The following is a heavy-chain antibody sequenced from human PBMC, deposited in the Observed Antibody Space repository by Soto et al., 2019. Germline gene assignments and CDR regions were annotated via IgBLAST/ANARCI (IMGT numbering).Heavy chain of an antibody. CDR1: GGTFSSYT. CDR2: IIPILGIA. Sequence: QVQLVQSGAEVKKPGASVKVSCKASGGTFSSYTISWVRQAPGQGLEWMGRIIPILGIANYAQKFKGRVTITADKSTSTAYMELSSLGSEATAVYYCARGLFRIAAGAPRGAFDIWGQGTMVTVSS. CDR3: ARGLFRIAAGAPRGAFDI. D-gene: IGHD6-6*01. V-gene: IGHV1-69*02. J-gene: IGHJ3*02.